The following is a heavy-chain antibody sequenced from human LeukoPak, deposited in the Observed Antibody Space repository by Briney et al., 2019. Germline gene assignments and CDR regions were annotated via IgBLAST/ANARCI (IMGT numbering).Heavy chain of an antibody. CDR3: AKESVARSGAFDI. D-gene: IGHD5/OR15-5a*01. Sequence: GGSLRLSCAASGFTFSSYGMHWVRQAPGKGLEWVAFIRYDGSNKYYADSVKGRFTISRDNSKNTLYLQMNSLRAEDTAVYYCAKESVARSGAFDIWGEGRMVTVSS. V-gene: IGHV3-30*02. J-gene: IGHJ3*02. CDR1: GFTFSSYG. CDR2: IRYDGSNK.